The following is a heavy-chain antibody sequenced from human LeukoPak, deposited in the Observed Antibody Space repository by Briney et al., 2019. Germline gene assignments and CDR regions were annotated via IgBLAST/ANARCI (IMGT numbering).Heavy chain of an antibody. D-gene: IGHD1-26*01. CDR2: ISGSGSTT. Sequence: PGGSLRLSCAASGFTFSNYEMIWVRPAPGKGLEWISYISGSGSTTYNADSVKGRFTASRDNAQNSLYLQMSSLRVEDTAVYYCARNGMGLHYWGQGTLVTVSS. J-gene: IGHJ4*02. V-gene: IGHV3-48*03. CDR1: GFTFSNYE. CDR3: ARNGMGLHY.